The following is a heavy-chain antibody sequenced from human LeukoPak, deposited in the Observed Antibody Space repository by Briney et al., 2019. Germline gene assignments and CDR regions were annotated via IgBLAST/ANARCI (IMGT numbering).Heavy chain of an antibody. J-gene: IGHJ4*02. V-gene: IGHV4-59*08. CDR1: GGSISSYY. CDR3: ARHFPTIFGVVIESFFDY. Sequence: PSETLSLTCTVSGGSISSYYWSWIRQPPGKGLEWIGYIYYSGSTHYNPSLKSRVTISVDTSKNQFSLKLSSVTAADTAVYYCARHFPTIFGVVIESFFDYWGQGTLVTVSS. CDR2: IYYSGST. D-gene: IGHD3-3*01.